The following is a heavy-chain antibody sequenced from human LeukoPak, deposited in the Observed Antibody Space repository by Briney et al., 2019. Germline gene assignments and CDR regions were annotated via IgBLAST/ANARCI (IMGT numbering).Heavy chain of an antibody. CDR3: ARGPRILAAGSYYFDY. D-gene: IGHD6-13*01. V-gene: IGHV3-11*01. J-gene: IGHJ4*02. CDR2: INVNGGAM. Sequence: GGSLRLSCAASGFSFKDYYFSWIRQAPGKGLEWVSFINVNGGAMYYADFVKGRFTISRDNAKSSLYLEMNSLRVEETAVYYCARGPRILAAGSYYFDYWGQGSLVTVSS. CDR1: GFSFKDYY.